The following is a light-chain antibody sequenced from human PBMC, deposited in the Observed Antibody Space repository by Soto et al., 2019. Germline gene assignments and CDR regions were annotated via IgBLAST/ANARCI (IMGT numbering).Light chain of an antibody. CDR1: QSVSSY. Sequence: EIVLTQSPATLSLSPGERATLSCRASQSVSSYLAWYQQKPGQAPRLLIYDASNRATGIPARFSGSGSGTDFTLTISCLEPEDFAVYYCQQRSNWPPLTFGGGTKVELK. CDR3: QQRSNWPPLT. CDR2: DAS. V-gene: IGKV3-11*01. J-gene: IGKJ4*01.